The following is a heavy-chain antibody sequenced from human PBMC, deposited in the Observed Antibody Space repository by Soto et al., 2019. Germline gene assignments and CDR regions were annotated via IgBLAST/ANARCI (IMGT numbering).Heavy chain of an antibody. J-gene: IGHJ3*02. CDR3: ARDRGYYYAMGQDPAVSDI. CDR2: ISAYNGNT. D-gene: IGHD3-10*01. Sequence: GSSVKVSCKASGYTLTSYGIIWVLQAPGQGLEWMGWISAYNGNTNYAQKLQGRVTMTTDTSTSTAYMELRSLRSDDTAVYYCARDRGYYYAMGQDPAVSDIWGQGTMVT. V-gene: IGHV1-18*04. CDR1: GYTLTSYG.